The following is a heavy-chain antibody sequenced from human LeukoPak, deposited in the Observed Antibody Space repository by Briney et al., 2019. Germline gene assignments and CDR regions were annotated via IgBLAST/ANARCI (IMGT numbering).Heavy chain of an antibody. V-gene: IGHV3-21*01. Sequence: PGGSLRLSCAASGFTFSTYSMNWVRQAPGKGLEWVSSISSSSSYIFFADSLKGRFTISRDNAKNSLFLQMNSLRAEDTAVYYCARAGTHSGWFDYWGQGTLVTVSS. CDR2: ISSSSSYI. CDR3: ARAGTHSGWFDY. D-gene: IGHD6-19*01. CDR1: GFTFSTYS. J-gene: IGHJ4*02.